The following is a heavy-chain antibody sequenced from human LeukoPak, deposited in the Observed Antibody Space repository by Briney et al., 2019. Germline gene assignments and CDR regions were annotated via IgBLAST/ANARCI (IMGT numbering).Heavy chain of an antibody. Sequence: ASVKVSCKASGGTFSSYAISWVRQAPGQGLEWMGGIIPIFGTANYAQKFQGRVTITADESTSTAYMELSSLRSEDTAVYYCARVRITINNPTKSYYYYGMDVWGQGTTVTVSS. CDR1: GGTFSSYA. V-gene: IGHV1-69*13. D-gene: IGHD3-3*01. J-gene: IGHJ6*02. CDR3: ARVRITINNPTKSYYYYGMDV. CDR2: IIPIFGTA.